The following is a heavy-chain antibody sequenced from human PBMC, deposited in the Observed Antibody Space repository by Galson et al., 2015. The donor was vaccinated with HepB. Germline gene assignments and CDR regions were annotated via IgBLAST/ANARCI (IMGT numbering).Heavy chain of an antibody. CDR1: GGSISSSSYY. V-gene: IGHV4-39*01. CDR2: IYYSGST. J-gene: IGHJ5*02. Sequence: SETLSLTCTVSGGSISSSSYYWGWIRQPPGKGLEWIGSIYYSGSTYYNPSLKSRVTISVDTSKNQFSLKLSSVAAADTAVYYCARKGPSGIAVAGVWLGAQHNWFDPWGQGTLVTVSS. D-gene: IGHD6-19*01. CDR3: ARKGPSGIAVAGVWLGAQHNWFDP.